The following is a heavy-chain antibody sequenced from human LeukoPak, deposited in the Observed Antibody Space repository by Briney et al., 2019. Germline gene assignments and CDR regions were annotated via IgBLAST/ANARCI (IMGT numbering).Heavy chain of an antibody. CDR1: GFTFSTYS. CDR2: LSCGSTYI. CDR3: ARDLSGITAAGSHIDY. Sequence: GGSLRLSCEASGFTFSTYSMNWVRQAPGKGREWVSSLSCGSTYIYYADSVKGRFTISRDNAKNSLYLQMNSLRAEDTAVYFCARDLSGITAAGSHIDYWGQGTLVTVSS. D-gene: IGHD6-13*01. J-gene: IGHJ4*02. V-gene: IGHV3-21*01.